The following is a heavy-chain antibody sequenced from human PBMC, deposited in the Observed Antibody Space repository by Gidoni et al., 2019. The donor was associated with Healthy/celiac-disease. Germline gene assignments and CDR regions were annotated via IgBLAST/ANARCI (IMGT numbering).Heavy chain of an antibody. CDR3: ARGGGSSSHHQENWFDP. V-gene: IGHV4-34*01. CDR1: GGSFCGYY. D-gene: IGHD6-6*01. J-gene: IGHJ5*02. Sequence: QVQLQQWGAGLLKPSETLSLTCAVYGGSFCGYYWSWLRQPPGKGLEWIGEINHSGSTNYNPSLKSRVTISVDTSKNQFSLKLSSVTAADTAVYYCARGGGSSSHHQENWFDPWGQGTLVTVSS. CDR2: INHSGST.